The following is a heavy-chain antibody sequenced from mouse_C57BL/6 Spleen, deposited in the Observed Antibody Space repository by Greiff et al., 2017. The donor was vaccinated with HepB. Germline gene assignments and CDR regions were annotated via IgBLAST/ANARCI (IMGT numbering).Heavy chain of an antibody. CDR2: INPSTGGT. CDR1: GYSFTGYY. D-gene: IGHD1-1*01. CDR3: ARAYYSRTLDD. Sequence: VQLQQSGPELVKPGASVKISCKASGYSFTGYYMNWVKQSPEKSLGWIGEINPSTGGTNYNQKFKAKATLTVDKSSSTAYMQLKSLTSEDSAVYDCARAYYSRTLDDWGQGTTLTVSS. V-gene: IGHV1-42*01. J-gene: IGHJ2*01.